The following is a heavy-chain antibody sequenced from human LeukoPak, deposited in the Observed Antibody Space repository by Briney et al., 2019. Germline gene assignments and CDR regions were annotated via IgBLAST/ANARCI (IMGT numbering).Heavy chain of an antibody. CDR1: GFTFSTYA. Sequence: PGGSLRLSCAASGFTFSTYAMSWVRQAPGKGLEWVSAVSGSGGSSYYADSVRGRFTISRDNSKNSLYLQMNSLRAEDTAVYYCAKERTSEGYFDYWGQGTLVTVFS. J-gene: IGHJ4*02. V-gene: IGHV3-23*01. D-gene: IGHD1-1*01. CDR2: VSGSGGSS. CDR3: AKERTSEGYFDY.